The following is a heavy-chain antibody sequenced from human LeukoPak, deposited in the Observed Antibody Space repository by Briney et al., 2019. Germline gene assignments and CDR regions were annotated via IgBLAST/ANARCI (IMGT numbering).Heavy chain of an antibody. CDR2: IYYSGST. CDR1: GGSISSYY. D-gene: IGHD4-11*01. V-gene: IGHV4-59*01. Sequence: SETLPLTCTVSGGSISSYYWSWIRQPPGKGLEWIGYIYYSGSTNYNPSLKSRVTISVDTSKNQFSLKLSSVTAADTAVYYCARVHYSHGFSYVDYWGQGTLVTASS. J-gene: IGHJ4*02. CDR3: ARVHYSHGFSYVDY.